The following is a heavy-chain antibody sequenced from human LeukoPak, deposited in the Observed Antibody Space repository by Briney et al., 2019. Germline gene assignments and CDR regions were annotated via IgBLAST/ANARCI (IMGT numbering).Heavy chain of an antibody. J-gene: IGHJ4*02. CDR2: ISGSGGST. CDR3: AKDPVGLGSSMAHPFDY. CDR1: GFTFSSYA. Sequence: GGSLRLSCAASGFTFSSYAMSWVRQAPGKGLEWVSAISGSGGSTYYADSVKGRFTISRDNSKNTLYLQMNSLRAEDTAVYYCAKDPVGLGSSMAHPFDYWGQGTLVTVSS. D-gene: IGHD3-10*01. V-gene: IGHV3-23*01.